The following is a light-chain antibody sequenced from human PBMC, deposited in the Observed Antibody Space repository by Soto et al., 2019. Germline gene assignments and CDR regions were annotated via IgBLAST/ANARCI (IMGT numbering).Light chain of an antibody. CDR3: QHRSIWPL. CDR2: DAC. CDR1: QSISYY. Sequence: EIVLTQSPATLSLSPGDRATLSCRASQSISYYLAWYQQKPGQAPRLLIYDACYRATGIPARFSGSGSGTDFTRTISSLDPEDFAVYFCQHRSIWPLFGQGTNLEMK. J-gene: IGKJ2*01. V-gene: IGKV3-11*01.